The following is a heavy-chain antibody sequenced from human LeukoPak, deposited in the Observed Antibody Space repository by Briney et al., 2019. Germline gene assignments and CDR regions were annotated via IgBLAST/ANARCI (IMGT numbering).Heavy chain of an antibody. Sequence: NPSETLSLTCTVSGGSTSSDSYYWGWIRQPPGKGLEWIGNIYYSGSTFYNPSLKSRVTISVDTSKNQFSLKLSSVTAADTAVYYCAGYYGSGSSFDYWGQGTLVTVSS. V-gene: IGHV4-39*07. D-gene: IGHD3-10*01. J-gene: IGHJ4*02. CDR2: IYYSGST. CDR3: AGYYGSGSSFDY. CDR1: GGSTSSDSYY.